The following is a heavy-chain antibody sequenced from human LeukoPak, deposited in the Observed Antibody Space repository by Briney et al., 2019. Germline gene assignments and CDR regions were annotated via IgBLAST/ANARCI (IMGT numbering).Heavy chain of an antibody. CDR2: INTNTGNP. V-gene: IGHV7-4-1*02. CDR1: GYTFSSYT. J-gene: IGHJ4*02. CDR3: ASGPSYSGSNEYFDS. D-gene: IGHD1-26*01. Sequence: ASVKVSCEASGYTFSSYTMNWVRQAPGQGLEWMGWINTNTGNPTYAQDYTGRFVFSLDTSVSTTYLQISRLKAEDTAVYYCASGPSYSGSNEYFDSWGQGTLVTVSS.